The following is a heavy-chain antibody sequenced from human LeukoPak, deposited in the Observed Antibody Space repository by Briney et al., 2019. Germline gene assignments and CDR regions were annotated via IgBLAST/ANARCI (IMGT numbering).Heavy chain of an antibody. CDR2: LYSNNIT. V-gene: IGHV3-53*01. Sequence: GGSLRLSCAASGFTVNNNYMTWVRQAPGKGLEWVSVLYSNNITYYADSVKGRFTISRGSSKNTLYLQMNSLRAEDTAVYYCARGINMMIVAPGYWGQGTLVTVSS. J-gene: IGHJ4*02. CDR1: GFTVNNNY. CDR3: ARGINMMIVAPGY. D-gene: IGHD3-22*01.